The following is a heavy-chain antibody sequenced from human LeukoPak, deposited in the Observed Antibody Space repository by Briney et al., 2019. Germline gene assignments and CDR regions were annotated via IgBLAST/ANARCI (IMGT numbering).Heavy chain of an antibody. Sequence: GGSLRLFCAASGFTFSSYSMNWVRQAPGKGREWVSSISSSSSYIYYADSVKGRFTISRDNAKNSLYLQMNSLRAEDTAVYYCAKGDRIAAAGLNFDYWGQGTLVTVSS. CDR2: ISSSSSYI. CDR3: AKGDRIAAAGLNFDY. CDR1: GFTFSSYS. V-gene: IGHV3-21*01. J-gene: IGHJ4*02. D-gene: IGHD6-13*01.